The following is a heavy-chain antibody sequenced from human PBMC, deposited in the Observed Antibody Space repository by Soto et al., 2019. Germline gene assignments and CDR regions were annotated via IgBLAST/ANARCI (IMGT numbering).Heavy chain of an antibody. V-gene: IGHV5-51*01. J-gene: IGHJ6*02. CDR1: GYIFTSYW. CDR2: IYPGDSDT. Sequence: GESLKISCKGSGYIFTSYWIGWVRQMPGKGLEWMGIIYPGDSDTRYSPSFQGQVTISADKSISTAYLPWSSLKASDTAMYYCARNATDYSNYDAYYYGMDVWGQGTTVTVSS. D-gene: IGHD4-4*01. CDR3: ARNATDYSNYDAYYYGMDV.